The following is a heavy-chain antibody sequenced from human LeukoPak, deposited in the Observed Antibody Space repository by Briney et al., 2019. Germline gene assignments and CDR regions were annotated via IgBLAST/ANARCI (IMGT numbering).Heavy chain of an antibody. CDR2: IIPIFGTA. CDR3: ARRYNWNYVADY. Sequence: SVKVSCKASGGTFSSYAISWVRQAPGQGLEWMGGIIPIFGTANYAQKLQGRVTMTTDTSTSTAYMELRSLRSDDTAVYYCARRYNWNYVADYWGQGTLVTVSS. CDR1: GGTFSSYA. D-gene: IGHD1-7*01. V-gene: IGHV1-69*05. J-gene: IGHJ4*02.